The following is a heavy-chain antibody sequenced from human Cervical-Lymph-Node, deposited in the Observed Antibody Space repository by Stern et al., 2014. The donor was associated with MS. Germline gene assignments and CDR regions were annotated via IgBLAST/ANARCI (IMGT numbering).Heavy chain of an antibody. V-gene: IGHV3-74*02. CDR1: GFTFRSYW. J-gene: IGHJ5*02. CDR2: INSDGSST. CDR3: ASLVPVDGFDP. Sequence: EVQLVESGGGLVQPGGSLRLSCAASGFTFRSYWMYWVRQTPGKGLGWVSRINSDGSSTTYADSVKGRFTISRDNAKNTLYLQMNSLRAEDTAVYYCASLVPVDGFDPWGQGTLVTVSS.